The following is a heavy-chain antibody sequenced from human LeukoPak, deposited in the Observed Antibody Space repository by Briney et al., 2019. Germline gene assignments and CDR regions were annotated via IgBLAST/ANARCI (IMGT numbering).Heavy chain of an antibody. V-gene: IGHV3-21*01. CDR1: GFTFSSYS. Sequence: GGSLRLSCAASGFTFSSYSMNWVRQAPGKGLEWVSSISSSSTYIYYADSVKGRFTISRDNAKNSLYLQMNSLRAEDTAVYYCAIAKYSGSYFQLTTTYYFDYWGQGTLVTVSS. D-gene: IGHD1-26*01. J-gene: IGHJ4*02. CDR2: ISSSSTYI. CDR3: AIAKYSGSYFQLTTTYYFDY.